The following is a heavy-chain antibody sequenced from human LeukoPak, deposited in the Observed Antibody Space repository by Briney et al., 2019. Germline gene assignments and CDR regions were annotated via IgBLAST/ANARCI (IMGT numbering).Heavy chain of an antibody. V-gene: IGHV1-69*11. D-gene: IGHD3-22*01. CDR1: GGTFSSYA. Sequence: SVKVSCXASGGTFSSYAISWVRQAPGQGLEWMGRIIPILGTANYAQKFQGRVTITTDESTSTAYMELSSLRSEDTAVYYCARTYYYDSSGYSSPFDYWGQGTLVTVSS. CDR3: ARTYYYDSSGYSSPFDY. J-gene: IGHJ4*02. CDR2: IIPILGTA.